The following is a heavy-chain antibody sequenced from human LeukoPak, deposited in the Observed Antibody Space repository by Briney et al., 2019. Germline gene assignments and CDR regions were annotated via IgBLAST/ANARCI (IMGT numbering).Heavy chain of an antibody. J-gene: IGHJ4*02. D-gene: IGHD3/OR15-3a*01. Sequence: GRSLRLSCAASEFTFSSYAMHWVRQAPGKGLEWVAVISYDGSNKYYADSVKGRFTISRDNSKNTLYLQMNSLRAEDTAVYYCARDSGLGPADYWGQGTLVTVSS. CDR2: ISYDGSNK. V-gene: IGHV3-30*04. CDR3: ARDSGLGPADY. CDR1: EFTFSSYA.